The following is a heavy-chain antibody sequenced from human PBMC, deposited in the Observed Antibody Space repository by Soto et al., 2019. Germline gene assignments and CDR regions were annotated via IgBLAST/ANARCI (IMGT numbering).Heavy chain of an antibody. CDR2: ISGSGGST. Sequence: EVQLLESGGGLVQPGGSLRLSCAASGFTFSSYAMSWVRQAPGKGLEWVSAISGSGGSTYYADSVKGRFTISRDNSKNTLYLQMNSLRAEDTAVYYCAKDGHGDYYYYYYMDVWGKGTTVTVSS. V-gene: IGHV3-23*01. J-gene: IGHJ6*03. D-gene: IGHD4-17*01. CDR3: AKDGHGDYYYYYYMDV. CDR1: GFTFSSYA.